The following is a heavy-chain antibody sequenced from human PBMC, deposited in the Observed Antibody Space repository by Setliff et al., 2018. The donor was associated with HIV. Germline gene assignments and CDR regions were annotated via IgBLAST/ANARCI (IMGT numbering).Heavy chain of an antibody. CDR2: INEDGSEK. J-gene: IGHJ4*02. V-gene: IGHV3-7*03. CDR1: GFTFSSSW. D-gene: IGHD3-10*01. CDR3: ALLWPFDY. Sequence: GGSLRLSCAASGFTFSSSWMSWVRQAPGKGLEWVANINEDGSEKYYMDSVKGRFTISRDNAENSLFLQMNSLRAEDTAIYYCALLWPFDYWGQGAPVTVSS.